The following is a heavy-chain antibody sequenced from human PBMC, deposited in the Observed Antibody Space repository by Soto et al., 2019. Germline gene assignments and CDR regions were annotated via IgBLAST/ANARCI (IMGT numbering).Heavy chain of an antibody. CDR1: GFTFGSYW. CDR2: IDSDGSST. CDR3: ARGRPYGMDV. V-gene: IGHV3-74*01. J-gene: IGHJ6*02. Sequence: EVQLVESGGGLVQPGGSLRVSCAASGFTFGSYWMNWVRQAPGKGLVLVSRIDSDGSSTTYADSVKGRFTTSRDNAKNTLYLKMSSLRVEDTAVYYCARGRPYGMDVWGQGTKVTVSS.